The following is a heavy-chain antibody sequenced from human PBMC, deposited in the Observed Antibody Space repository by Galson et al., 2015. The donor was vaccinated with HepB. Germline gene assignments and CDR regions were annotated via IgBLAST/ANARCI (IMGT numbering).Heavy chain of an antibody. D-gene: IGHD1-26*01. CDR2: INPNSGDT. J-gene: IGHJ4*02. CDR3: ARDGNFDS. Sequence: SVKVSCKASGYTFTDYYLHWVRQAPGQGLEWLGWINPNSGDTKCTEEFQGRVTMTRDTSISTVYMEMSSLRSDDTAVFYCARDGNFDSWGQGTLVTVS. V-gene: IGHV1-2*02. CDR1: GYTFTDYY.